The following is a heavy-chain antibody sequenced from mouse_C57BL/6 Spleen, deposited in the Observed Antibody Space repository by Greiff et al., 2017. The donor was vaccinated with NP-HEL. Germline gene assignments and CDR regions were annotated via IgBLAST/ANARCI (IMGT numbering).Heavy chain of an antibody. D-gene: IGHD1-1*01. Sequence: VQLQQPGAELVKPGASVKLSCKASGYTFTSYWMHWVKQRPGQGLEWIGMIHPNSGSTNYNEKFKSKATLTVDKSSSTAYMQLSSLTSEDSAVYYCARTYYYGSSPLGFDVWGTGTTVTVSS. CDR1: GYTFTSYW. CDR3: ARTYYYGSSPLGFDV. CDR2: IHPNSGST. J-gene: IGHJ1*03. V-gene: IGHV1-64*01.